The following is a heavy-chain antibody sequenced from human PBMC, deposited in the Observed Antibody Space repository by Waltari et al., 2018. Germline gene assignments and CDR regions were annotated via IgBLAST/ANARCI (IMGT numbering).Heavy chain of an antibody. CDR2: IYHSGST. CDR1: GYSISSGYY. J-gene: IGHJ4*02. Sequence: QVQLQESGPGLVKPSETLSLTCAVSGYSISSGYYWGWFRQPPGKGLEWIGSIYHSGSTYYNPSLKRRVTMSVDTSKNQFSLKLSSVSAADTAVYFCGREEDTAMVTTDYWGQGTLVTVSS. V-gene: IGHV4-38-2*02. D-gene: IGHD5-18*01. CDR3: GREEDTAMVTTDY.